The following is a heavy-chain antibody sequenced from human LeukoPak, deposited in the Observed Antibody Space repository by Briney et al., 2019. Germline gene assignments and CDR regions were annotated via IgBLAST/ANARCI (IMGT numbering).Heavy chain of an antibody. CDR2: IYSGGST. V-gene: IGHV3-66*01. J-gene: IGHJ4*02. Sequence: GGSLRLSCAASGFTVSSNYMSWVRQAPGKGLEGVSVIYSGGSTYYADSVKGRFTISRDNSKNTLYLQMNSLRAEDTAVYYCARENRDLGGSFDYWGQGTLVTVSS. CDR3: ARENRDLGGSFDY. D-gene: IGHD1-26*01. CDR1: GFTVSSNY.